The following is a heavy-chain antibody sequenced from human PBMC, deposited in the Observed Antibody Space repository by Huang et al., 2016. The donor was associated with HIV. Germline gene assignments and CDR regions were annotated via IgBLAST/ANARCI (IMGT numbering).Heavy chain of an antibody. CDR3: ARGQGGYYYYYMDV. V-gene: IGHV4-34*01. Sequence: QVQLQQWGAGLLRPSETLSLTCAVYGGSFSGYYGTWIRQPPGKGLEWIGEINHRESTNYNPSLKSRVTISVDTSRNQFSLTLTSVTAADMAVYYCARGQGGYYYYYMDVWGKGTTVTVSS. J-gene: IGHJ6*03. CDR1: GGSFSGYY. CDR2: INHREST.